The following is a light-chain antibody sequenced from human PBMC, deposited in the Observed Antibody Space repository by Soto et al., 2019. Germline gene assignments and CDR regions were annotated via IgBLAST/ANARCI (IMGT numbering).Light chain of an antibody. CDR3: QQSFSTPLLT. V-gene: IGKV1-39*01. Sequence: DIQMTQSPSSLSASIGDRVTITCRASQTISNYLNWYQHKPGKAPNLLIYAASTLQSGVPSRFGGSGSGTDFTLTISSLQPEDFATYYCQQSFSTPLLTFGGGTKVEIK. CDR2: AAS. CDR1: QTISNY. J-gene: IGKJ4*01.